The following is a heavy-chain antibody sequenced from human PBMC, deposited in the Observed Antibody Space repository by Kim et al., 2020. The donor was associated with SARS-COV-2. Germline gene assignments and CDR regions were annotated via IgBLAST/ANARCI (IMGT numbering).Heavy chain of an antibody. J-gene: IGHJ5*02. D-gene: IGHD2-21*01. CDR3: ARVIVAARGLDP. V-gene: IGHV1-3*01. Sequence: KYSQQFQGRVTITRDTAASTAYMELSSLRSEDTAVYYGARVIVAARGLDPWGQGTLVTVSS.